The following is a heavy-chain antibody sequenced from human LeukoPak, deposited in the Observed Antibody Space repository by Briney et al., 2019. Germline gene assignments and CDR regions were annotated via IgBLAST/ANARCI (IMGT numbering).Heavy chain of an antibody. J-gene: IGHJ4*02. V-gene: IGHV3-23*01. Sequence: PGGSLRLSCAASGFTFSSYAMSWVRQAPGKGLEWVSAISGSGGSTYYADSVKGRFTISRDNSKNTLYLQMNSPRAEDTAVYYCAKGGAYFLEWLKTLYFDYWGQGTLVTVSS. D-gene: IGHD3-3*01. CDR3: AKGGAYFLEWLKTLYFDY. CDR2: ISGSGGST. CDR1: GFTFSSYA.